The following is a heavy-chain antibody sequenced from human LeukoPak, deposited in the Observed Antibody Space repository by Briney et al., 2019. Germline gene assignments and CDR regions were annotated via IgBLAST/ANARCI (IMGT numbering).Heavy chain of an antibody. CDR3: ARKGGPTTYGYYYYYMDV. J-gene: IGHJ6*03. Sequence: GGSLRLSCAASGFTFSSYWMSWVRQAPGKGLEWMANIKQDGSEKYYVDSVKGRFTISRDNAKNSLYLQMNSLRAEDTAVYYCARKGGPTTYGYYYYYMDVWGKGTTVTISS. V-gene: IGHV3-7*01. D-gene: IGHD1-26*01. CDR2: IKQDGSEK. CDR1: GFTFSSYW.